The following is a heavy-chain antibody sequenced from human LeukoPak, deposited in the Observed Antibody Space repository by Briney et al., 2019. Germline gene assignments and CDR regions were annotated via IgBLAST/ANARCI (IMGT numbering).Heavy chain of an antibody. CDR2: LSGGGRNT. CDR3: AKATASVVPINGYFDL. Sequence: GGSLRLSCTASGFTFSNFAMHWVRQAPGKGLEWVSDLSGGGRNTYYTDSVKGRFTISRDNSKNTLYLQMNSLRAEDTAVFYCAKATASVVPINGYFDLWGRGTLVTVSS. V-gene: IGHV3-23*01. J-gene: IGHJ2*01. CDR1: GFTFSNFA. D-gene: IGHD3-10*02.